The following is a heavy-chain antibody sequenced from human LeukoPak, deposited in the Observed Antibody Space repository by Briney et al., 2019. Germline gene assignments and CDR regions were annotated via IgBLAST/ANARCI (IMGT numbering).Heavy chain of an antibody. CDR2: IIPILGIA. D-gene: IGHD3-10*01. Sequence: GASVKVSCKASGYTFTGYYMHWVRQAPGQGLEWMGWIIPILGIANYAPKFQGRVTITADKSTSTAYMELSSLRSEDTAVYYCARIYGSGRGIDYWGQGTLVTVSS. J-gene: IGHJ4*02. V-gene: IGHV1-69*10. CDR3: ARIYGSGRGIDY. CDR1: GYTFTGYY.